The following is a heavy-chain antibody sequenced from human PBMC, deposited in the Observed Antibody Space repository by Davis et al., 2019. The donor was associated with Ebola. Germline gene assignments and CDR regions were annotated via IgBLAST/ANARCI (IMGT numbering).Heavy chain of an antibody. D-gene: IGHD1-7*01. CDR1: GYTFTNFG. CDR3: ARGGLSWNYVPSALGY. J-gene: IGHJ4*02. Sequence: ASVKVSCKASGYTFTNFGISWVRQAPGQGLEWMGWISPSNGNTNHAQKFQGRVTMTTDTSTTTAYMELRSLESDDTALYYCARGGLSWNYVPSALGYWGQGTLITVSS. V-gene: IGHV1-18*01. CDR2: ISPSNGNT.